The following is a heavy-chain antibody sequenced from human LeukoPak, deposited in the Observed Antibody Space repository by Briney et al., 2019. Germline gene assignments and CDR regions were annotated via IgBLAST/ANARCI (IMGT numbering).Heavy chain of an antibody. CDR2: IYYSGST. J-gene: IGHJ4*02. D-gene: IGHD2-15*01. CDR3: AREREFCSGGSCYPLLDY. Sequence: KPSGTLSLTCTVSGGSISSFYWGWIRQPPGEGLEWVGDIYYSGSTNYNPSLKSRVTISVDTSKNQFSLKLSSVTAADTAVYYCAREREFCSGGSCYPLLDYWGQGTLVTVSS. V-gene: IGHV4-59*01. CDR1: GGSISSFY.